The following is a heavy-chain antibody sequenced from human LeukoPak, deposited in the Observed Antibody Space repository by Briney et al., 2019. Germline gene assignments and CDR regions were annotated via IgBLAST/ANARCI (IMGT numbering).Heavy chain of an antibody. V-gene: IGHV4-39*01. CDR1: GGSISSSSYC. J-gene: IGHJ4*02. CDR3: ARHLGSIAAPFDY. D-gene: IGHD6-6*01. Sequence: SETLSLTCTVSGGSISSSSYCGGWIRQPPGKGLEWIGRIYYSGSTYYNPSLKSRVTISVDTSKNQFSLKLSSVTAADTAVYYCARHLGSIAAPFDYWGQGTLVTVSS. CDR2: IYYSGST.